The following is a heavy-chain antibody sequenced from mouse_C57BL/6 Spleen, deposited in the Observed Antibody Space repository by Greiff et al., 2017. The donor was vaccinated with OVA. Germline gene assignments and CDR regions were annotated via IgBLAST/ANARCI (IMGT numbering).Heavy chain of an antibody. Sequence: QVQRQESVAELVKPGASVKISCKASGYAFSSYWMNWVKQRPGTGLEWIGQIYPGAGDTNYNGKFKGKATLTADKSSSTAYMQLSSLTSEDSAVYFCARGGITTGFYWGQGTSVTVSS. J-gene: IGHJ4*01. CDR3: ARGGITTGFY. CDR2: IYPGAGDT. V-gene: IGHV1-80*01. D-gene: IGHD1-1*01. CDR1: GYAFSSYW.